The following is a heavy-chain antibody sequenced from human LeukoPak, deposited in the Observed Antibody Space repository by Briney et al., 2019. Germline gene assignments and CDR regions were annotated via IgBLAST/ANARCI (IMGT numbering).Heavy chain of an antibody. V-gene: IGHV3-7*01. CDR1: GFTFSSYW. CDR2: IKQDGSEK. CDR3: AREVGTPQAFDI. J-gene: IGHJ3*02. Sequence: GGSLRLSCAASGFTFSSYWMSWVRQAPGKGLEWVASIKQDGSEKYSVDSVKGRFTISRDSAKNSLYLQMNSLKAEDTAIYYCAREVGTPQAFDIWGQGTMVTVSS. D-gene: IGHD1-26*01.